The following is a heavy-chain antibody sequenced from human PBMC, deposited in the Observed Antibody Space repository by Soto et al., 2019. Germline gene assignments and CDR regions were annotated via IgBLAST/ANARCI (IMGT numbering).Heavy chain of an antibody. J-gene: IGHJ4*02. V-gene: IGHV3-11*01. CDR2: ISSSGSTI. D-gene: IGHD3-10*01. CDR1: GFTFSDYY. CDR3: ARDNLAAGDLLWFGELLPQVPELDY. Sequence: GGSLRLSCAASGFTFSDYYMSWIRQAPGKGLEWVSYISSSGSTIYYADSLKGRFTISRDNAKNSLYLQMNSLRAEDTAVYYCARDNLAAGDLLWFGELLPQVPELDYWGQGTLVTVSS.